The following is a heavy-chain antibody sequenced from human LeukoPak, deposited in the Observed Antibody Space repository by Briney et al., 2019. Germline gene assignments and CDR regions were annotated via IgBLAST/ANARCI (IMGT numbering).Heavy chain of an antibody. CDR3: TRDAYNFNDFDY. D-gene: IGHD5-24*01. CDR1: EFTFSDFA. CDR2: VSSHGNDG. V-gene: IGHV3-30*01. J-gene: IGHJ4*02. Sequence: GRSPRLSCAVSEFTFSDFAMHWVRQAPGKGLEWVAVVSSHGNDGYYADSVKGRFTISRDNSKNTLYLQIDGLRAEDTAIYYCTRDAYNFNDFDYWGQGTLVTVSS.